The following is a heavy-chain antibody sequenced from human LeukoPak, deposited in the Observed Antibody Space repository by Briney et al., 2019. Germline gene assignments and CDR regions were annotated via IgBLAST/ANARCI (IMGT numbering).Heavy chain of an antibody. CDR2: ISSSSSYI. J-gene: IGHJ4*02. CDR3: AKDRTSQENYFDY. V-gene: IGHV3-21*01. CDR1: GFTFSSYS. D-gene: IGHD1-1*01. Sequence: GGSLRLSCAASGFTFSSYSMNWVRQAPGKGLEWVSSISSSSSYIYYADSVKGRFTISRDNAKNSLYLQMNSLRAEDTAVYYCAKDRTSQENYFDYWGQGTLVTVSS.